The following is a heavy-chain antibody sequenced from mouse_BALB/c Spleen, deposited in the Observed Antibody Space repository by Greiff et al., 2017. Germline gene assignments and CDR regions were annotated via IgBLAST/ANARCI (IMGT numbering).Heavy chain of an antibody. Sequence: EVKLVESGGGLVKLGGSLKLSCAASGFTFSSYYMSWVRQTPEKRLELVAAINSNGGSTYYPDTVKGRFTISRDNAKNTLYLQMSSLKSEDTALYYCARHKYGNAFDYWGQGTTLTVSS. CDR1: GFTFSSYY. CDR3: ARHKYGNAFDY. D-gene: IGHD2-10*02. J-gene: IGHJ2*01. CDR2: INSNGGST. V-gene: IGHV5-6-2*01.